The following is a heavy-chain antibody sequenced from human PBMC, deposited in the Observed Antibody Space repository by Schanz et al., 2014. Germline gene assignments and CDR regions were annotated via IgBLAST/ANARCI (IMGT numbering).Heavy chain of an antibody. J-gene: IGHJ4*02. Sequence: QVQLVQSGAEVKKPGASLKVSCKASGYTFTSYFIHWVRQAPGQGLEWMGIINLYGGSTNYAQKFPGRVTVTSDTSTSTVYMELSGLRSEDTAVYYCAGAFDSSGYYFDYWGQGTLVTVSS. CDR1: GYTFTSYF. CDR2: INLYGGST. V-gene: IGHV1-46*03. D-gene: IGHD3-22*01. CDR3: AGAFDSSGYYFDY.